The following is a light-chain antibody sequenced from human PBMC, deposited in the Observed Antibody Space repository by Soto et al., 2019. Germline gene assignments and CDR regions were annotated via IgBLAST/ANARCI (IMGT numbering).Light chain of an antibody. Sequence: EILLTQSPGTLSLSAGERATLSCRASQSVQFNYVAWYQQKPGQAPRLLIYGASSRATGIPDRFSGSGSGMDFTLTISSLAPEDFAVYYCQQSGDSQWTFGQRTKVDIK. V-gene: IGKV3-20*01. CDR2: GAS. J-gene: IGKJ1*01. CDR1: QSVQFNY. CDR3: QQSGDSQWT.